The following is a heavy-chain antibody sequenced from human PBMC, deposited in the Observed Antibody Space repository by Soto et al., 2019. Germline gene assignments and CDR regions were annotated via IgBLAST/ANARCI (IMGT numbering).Heavy chain of an antibody. J-gene: IGHJ5*02. V-gene: IGHV4-39*01. CDR2: IYYSGST. CDR3: ARQYDFWSYNWFDP. CDR1: GGSISSSSYY. Sequence: SETLSLTCTVSGGSISSSSYYWGWIRQPPGKGLEWIGSIYYSGSTYYNPSLKSRATISVDTSKNQFSLKLSSVTAADTAVYYCARQYDFWSYNWFDPWGQGTLVTVSS. D-gene: IGHD3-3*01.